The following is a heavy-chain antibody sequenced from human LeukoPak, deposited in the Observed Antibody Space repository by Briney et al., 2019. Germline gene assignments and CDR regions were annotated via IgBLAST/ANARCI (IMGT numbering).Heavy chain of an antibody. D-gene: IGHD3-22*01. CDR3: ARGDHYYDSGGYSGGLFDY. CDR1: GFSFNDYY. J-gene: IGHJ4*02. V-gene: IGHV3-11*01. Sequence: PGGSLRLSCAASGFSFNDYYMSWMRQAPGKGLEWVSYISNSGNIIYYADSVKGRFTISRDNAKNSLYLQMNSLRAEDTAVYYCARGDHYYDSGGYSGGLFDYWAREPWSPSPQ. CDR2: ISNSGNII.